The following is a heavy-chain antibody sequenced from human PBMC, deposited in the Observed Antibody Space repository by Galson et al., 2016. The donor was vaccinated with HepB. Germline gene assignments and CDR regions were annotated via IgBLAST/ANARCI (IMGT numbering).Heavy chain of an antibody. CDR2: TLYDGSKK. CDR3: VRDGSGWNLDY. V-gene: IGHV3-33*01. CDR1: GFTFSSYG. Sequence: SLRLSCAASGFTFSSYGIHWVRQAPGKGLEWVAVTLYDGSKKGYADSVKGRFTISKDNSKNTAYLEMNSLRAEDTAVYYCVRDGSGWNLDYWGQGTLLTVSS. J-gene: IGHJ4*02. D-gene: IGHD6-19*01.